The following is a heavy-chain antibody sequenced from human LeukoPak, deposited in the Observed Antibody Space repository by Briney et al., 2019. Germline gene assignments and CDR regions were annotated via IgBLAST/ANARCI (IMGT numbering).Heavy chain of an antibody. V-gene: IGHV4-59*01. D-gene: IGHD3-10*01. Sequence: SETLSLTCTVSGGSISSYYWTWIRQPPGKGLKWIGYIYYSGSTNYNPSLKSRVTISVDTSKNQFSLKLSSVTAADTAVYYCARGKVRGVRFDYWGQGTLVTVSS. J-gene: IGHJ4*02. CDR1: GGSISSYY. CDR2: IYYSGST. CDR3: ARGKVRGVRFDY.